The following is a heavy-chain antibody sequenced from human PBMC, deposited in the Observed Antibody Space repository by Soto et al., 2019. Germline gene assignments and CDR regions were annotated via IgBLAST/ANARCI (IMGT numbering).Heavy chain of an antibody. Sequence: EVQLLASGGGLVQPGGSLRLSCAASGFTFSSYAMSWVRQAPGKGLEWVSAISGSGGSTYYADSVKGRFTISRDNSKNTLYLQMNSLRAEDTAVYYCAMRAYCSGGSCYSPSYFDYWGQGTLVTVSS. D-gene: IGHD2-15*01. CDR3: AMRAYCSGGSCYSPSYFDY. CDR2: ISGSGGST. J-gene: IGHJ4*02. V-gene: IGHV3-23*01. CDR1: GFTFSSYA.